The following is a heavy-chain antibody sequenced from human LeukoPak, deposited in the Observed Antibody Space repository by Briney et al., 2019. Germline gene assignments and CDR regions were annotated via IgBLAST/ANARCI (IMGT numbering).Heavy chain of an antibody. D-gene: IGHD1-26*01. CDR2: MNSDGSGT. CDR1: GFTLSSYW. J-gene: IGHJ3*02. V-gene: IGHV3-74*01. Sequence: GGSLTLSCAASGFTLSSYWLHWVRPAPGKGLVWVSRMNSDGSGTSYADSVKGRFTISRDNAKNTLYLQMNSLRAEDTAVYYCVKDVWVHSGGAGAFDIWRQGPMVTVSS. CDR3: VKDVWVHSGGAGAFDI.